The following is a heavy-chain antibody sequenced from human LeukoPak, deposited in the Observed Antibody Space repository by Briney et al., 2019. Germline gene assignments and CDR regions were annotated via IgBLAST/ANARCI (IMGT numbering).Heavy chain of an antibody. CDR2: IYYSGST. D-gene: IGHD3-22*01. V-gene: IGHV4-59*12. Sequence: PSETLSLTCTVSGGSITTYYWSWIRQPPGKGLEWIGYIYYSGSTYYNPSLKSRVTISVDTSKNQFSLKLSSVTAADTAVYYCARVPTYYYDSSGYWGYYFDYWGQGTLVTVSS. CDR1: GGSITTYY. CDR3: ARVPTYYYDSSGYWGYYFDY. J-gene: IGHJ4*02.